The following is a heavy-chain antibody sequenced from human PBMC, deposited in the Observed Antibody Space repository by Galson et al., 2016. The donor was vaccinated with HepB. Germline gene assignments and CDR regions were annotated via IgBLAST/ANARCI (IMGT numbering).Heavy chain of an antibody. CDR3: ARHIRPRYFDGILAPTRDY. J-gene: IGHJ4*02. V-gene: IGHV3-30-3*01. CDR1: GFIFSSYA. Sequence: SLRLSCAGSGFIFSSYAIHWVRQAPGKGLEWVAVMSSDETNKYYADSVKGRFTISRDISKNTLYLQMNSLRAEDTAVYYCARHIRPRYFDGILAPTRDYWGQGTLVTVSS. D-gene: IGHD3-9*01. CDR2: MSSDETNK.